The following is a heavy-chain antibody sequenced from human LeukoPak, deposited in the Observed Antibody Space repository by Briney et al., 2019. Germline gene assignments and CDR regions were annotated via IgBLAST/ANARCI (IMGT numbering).Heavy chain of an antibody. CDR2: IYYSGST. V-gene: IGHV4-39*07. D-gene: IGHD3-9*01. CDR1: GGSISSSSYY. CDR3: ARLTGYSSESWFDP. Sequence: SATLSLTCTVSGGSISSSSYYWGWIRQPPGQGLEWIGSIYYSGSTNYNPSLKSRVTISVHTSKNQFSLKLSSVTAADTAVYYCARLTGYSSESWFDPWGQGTLVTVSS. J-gene: IGHJ5*02.